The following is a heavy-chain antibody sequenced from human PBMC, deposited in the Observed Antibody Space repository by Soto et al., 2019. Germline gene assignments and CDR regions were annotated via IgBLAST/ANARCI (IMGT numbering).Heavy chain of an antibody. V-gene: IGHV1-69*12. CDR1: GGTFSSYA. J-gene: IGHJ4*02. Sequence: QVKLVQSGAEVKKPGSSVKVSCKASGGTFSSYAISWVRQAPGQGLEWMGGSIPIFGTANDAQKFQGRVTITADESTRTAYMELSSLRSEDTAVYYCAREGGTVTTSYWGQGTLVTVAS. D-gene: IGHD4-17*01. CDR2: SIPIFGTA. CDR3: AREGGTVTTSY.